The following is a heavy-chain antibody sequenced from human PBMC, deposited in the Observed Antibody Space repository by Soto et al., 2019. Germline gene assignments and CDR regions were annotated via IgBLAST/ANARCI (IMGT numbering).Heavy chain of an antibody. Sequence: SERLYLTCTVCGYSISSGSYRAWIRQPPGKGPEWIASIYHGGTTFYNPSLKSRITISVDTSNNQFSLKLTSVTAADTAVYYCARVHVMVVAGSTFDYWGHGTLVTVSS. CDR2: IYHGGTT. V-gene: IGHV4-38-2*02. J-gene: IGHJ4*01. CDR3: ARVHVMVVAGSTFDY. CDR1: GYSISSGSY. D-gene: IGHD6-19*01.